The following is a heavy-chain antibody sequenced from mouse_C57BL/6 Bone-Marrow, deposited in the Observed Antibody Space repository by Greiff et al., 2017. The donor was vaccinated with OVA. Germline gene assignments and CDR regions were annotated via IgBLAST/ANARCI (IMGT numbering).Heavy chain of an antibody. D-gene: IGHD1-1*01. CDR1: GYTFTDYY. J-gene: IGHJ2*01. CDR2: INPYNGGT. CDR3: ARESSITTVVFDY. Sequence: VQLQQSGPVLVKPGASVKMSCKASGYTFTDYYMNWVKQSHGKSLEWIGVINPYNGGTSYNQKFKGKATLTVDKSSSTAYMELRSLTSEDSAVYFCARESSITTVVFDYWGQGTTLTVSS. V-gene: IGHV1-19*01.